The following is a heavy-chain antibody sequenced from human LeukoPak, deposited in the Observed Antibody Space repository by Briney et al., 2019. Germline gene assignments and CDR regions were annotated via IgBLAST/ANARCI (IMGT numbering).Heavy chain of an antibody. Sequence: GGSLRLSCAVSGFTFSSYAMHWVRQAPGKGLEYVSAISSNGGSTYYANSVKGRFTISRDNSKNTLYLQMGSLRAEDMAVYYWAKAGGSGSYDPPPPYYFDYWGQGTLVTVSS. CDR2: ISSNGGST. J-gene: IGHJ4*02. V-gene: IGHV3-64*01. CDR1: GFTFSSYA. CDR3: AKAGGSGSYDPPPPYYFDY. D-gene: IGHD3-10*01.